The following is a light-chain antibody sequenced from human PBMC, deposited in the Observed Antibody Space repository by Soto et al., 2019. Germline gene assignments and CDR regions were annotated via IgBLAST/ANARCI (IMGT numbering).Light chain of an antibody. CDR2: GAS. J-gene: IGKJ2*01. CDR3: QQYGSSPVT. CDR1: QSVSSSY. Sequence: EIVLTQSPGTLSLSPGERATLSCRASQSVSSSYLAWDQQKPGQAPRLLIYGASSRATGIPDRFSGSGSGTDFTLTISRLEPEDFAVYYCQQYGSSPVTFGQGTKLEIK. V-gene: IGKV3-20*01.